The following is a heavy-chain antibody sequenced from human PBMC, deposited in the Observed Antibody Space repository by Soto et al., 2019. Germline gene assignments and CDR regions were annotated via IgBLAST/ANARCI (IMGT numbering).Heavy chain of an antibody. D-gene: IGHD6-6*01. CDR2: ISSSSSTI. CDR1: GFTFSSYS. V-gene: IGHV3-48*01. J-gene: IGHJ4*02. Sequence: PGGSLRLSCAASGFTFSSYSMNWVRQAPGKGLEWVSYISSSSSTIYYADSVKGRFTISRDNAKNSLYLQMNSLRAEDTAVYYCARDFIEYSSSSRPRPYYFDYWGQGTLVTVSS. CDR3: ARDFIEYSSSSRPRPYYFDY.